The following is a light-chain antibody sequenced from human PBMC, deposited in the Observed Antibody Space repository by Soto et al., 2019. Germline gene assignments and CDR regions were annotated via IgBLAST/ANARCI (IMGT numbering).Light chain of an antibody. CDR1: QSVSSSY. J-gene: IGKJ4*01. CDR2: EAS. CDR3: QQRSNWPPLT. Sequence: EIVLTQSPGTLSLSPGERATLSCRASQSVSSSYLAWYQQKPGQAPRLLIYEASNRAIGIPARFSGSGSGTDFTLTISSLEPEDFAVYYCQQRSNWPPLTFGGGTKVDSK. V-gene: IGKV3D-20*02.